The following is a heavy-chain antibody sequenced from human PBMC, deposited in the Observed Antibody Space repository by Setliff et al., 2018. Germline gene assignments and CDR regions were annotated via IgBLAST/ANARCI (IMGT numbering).Heavy chain of an antibody. D-gene: IGHD6-19*01. Sequence: PSETLSLTCTVSGGSITSYYWSWIRQPPGKGLEWIGSIYDSGSTSYNSSLKGRVTISVDTSKNQFSLKLSSVTAADTAVYYCARDNIAVANRYYYYYGTDVWGQGTTVTVSS. V-gene: IGHV4-59*01. CDR1: GGSITSYY. J-gene: IGHJ6*02. CDR2: IYDSGST. CDR3: ARDNIAVANRYYYYYGTDV.